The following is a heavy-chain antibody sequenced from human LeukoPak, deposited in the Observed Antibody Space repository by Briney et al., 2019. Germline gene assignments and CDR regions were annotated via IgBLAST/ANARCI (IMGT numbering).Heavy chain of an antibody. J-gene: IGHJ4*02. Sequence: PSQTLSLTCTVSGGSISSGGYYWSWIRQHPGKGLEWTGYIYYSGSTYYNPSLKSRVTMSVDTSENQFSLKLSSVTAADTAVYYCATTVGSYFDYWSQGTLVTVSS. D-gene: IGHD3-16*01. V-gene: IGHV4-31*03. CDR1: GGSISSGGYY. CDR3: ATTVGSYFDY. CDR2: IYYSGST.